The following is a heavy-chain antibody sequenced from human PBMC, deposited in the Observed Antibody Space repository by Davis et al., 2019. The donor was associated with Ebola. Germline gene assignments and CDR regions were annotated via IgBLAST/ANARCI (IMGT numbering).Heavy chain of an antibody. Sequence: LSLTCAVSGFTFSNFGMHWVRQAPGKGLEWVAFIRFDARDSYYIDSVQDRFTITRDNSKNTMYLQMNSLRDEDTAVYYCARDPLGYTDDNDSWGQGTLVTVSS. CDR2: IRFDARDS. CDR3: ARDPLGYTDDNDS. D-gene: IGHD2-2*02. CDR1: GFTFSNFG. V-gene: IGHV3-30*02. J-gene: IGHJ4*02.